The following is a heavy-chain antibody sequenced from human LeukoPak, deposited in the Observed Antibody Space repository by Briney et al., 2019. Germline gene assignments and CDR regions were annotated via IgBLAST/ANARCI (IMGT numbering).Heavy chain of an antibody. D-gene: IGHD3-3*01. Sequence: PSETLSLTCAVSGGSISSYYWSWIRQPPGKGLEWIGYIYYSGSTNYNPSLKSRVTISVDTSKNQFSLKLSSVTAADTAVYYCARVHYDFWSGYYGWGYMDVWGKGTTVTVSS. CDR1: GGSISSYY. V-gene: IGHV4-59*01. CDR3: ARVHYDFWSGYYGWGYMDV. CDR2: IYYSGST. J-gene: IGHJ6*03.